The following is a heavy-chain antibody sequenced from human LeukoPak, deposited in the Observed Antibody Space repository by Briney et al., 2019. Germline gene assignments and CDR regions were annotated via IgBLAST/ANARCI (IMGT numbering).Heavy chain of an antibody. J-gene: IGHJ3*02. CDR1: GFTFSSYA. CDR3: ARARSGWYNHDAFDI. V-gene: IGHV3-23*01. CDR2: ISGSGGST. Sequence: GGSLRLSCAASGFTFSSYAMSWVRQAPGKGLEWVSAISGSGGSTYYAASVKGRFTISRDNSKNTLYLQMNSLRAEDTAVYYCARARSGWYNHDAFDIWGQGTMVTVSS. D-gene: IGHD6-19*01.